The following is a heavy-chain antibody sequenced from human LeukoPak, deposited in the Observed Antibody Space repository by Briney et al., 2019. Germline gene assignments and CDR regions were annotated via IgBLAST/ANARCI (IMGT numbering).Heavy chain of an antibody. CDR3: ARDSIAVAGHEVSFDY. CDR1: GFTFSNYG. J-gene: IGHJ4*02. Sequence: GGSLRLSCAASGFTFSNYGMHLVRQAPGKGLEWVAVIWYDGSNKYYADSVKGRFTISRDNSKNTLYLQMSSLRAEDTAVYYCARDSIAVAGHEVSFDYWGQGTLVTVSS. CDR2: IWYDGSNK. D-gene: IGHD6-19*01. V-gene: IGHV3-33*01.